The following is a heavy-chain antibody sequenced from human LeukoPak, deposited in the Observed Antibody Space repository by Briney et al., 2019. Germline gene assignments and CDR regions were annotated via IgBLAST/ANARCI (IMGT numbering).Heavy chain of an antibody. CDR2: IYYSGST. D-gene: IGHD3-10*01. CDR1: GGSISSGSYY. Sequence: SETLSLTCTVSGGSISSGSYYWGWIRQPPGKGLEWIGSIYYSGSTYYKPSLKSRVTISLDTSKNQFSLKLSSVTAADTAVCYCARVRFGEGFYFDYWGQGTLVTVSS. J-gene: IGHJ4*02. V-gene: IGHV4-39*07. CDR3: ARVRFGEGFYFDY.